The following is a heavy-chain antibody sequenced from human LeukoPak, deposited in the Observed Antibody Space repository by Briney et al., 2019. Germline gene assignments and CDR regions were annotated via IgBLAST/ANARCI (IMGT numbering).Heavy chain of an antibody. D-gene: IGHD3-16*02. J-gene: IGHJ4*02. CDR1: GYSFSSNW. CDR3: ARYIWGSYRYFDY. Sequence: GESLKISCKGSGYSFSSNWIGWARQMPGKGLEWMGIIYPGDSDTRYSPSFQGQVTISADKSISTAYLQWSSLKASDTAMFYCARYIWGSYRYFDYWGQGTLVTVSS. CDR2: IYPGDSDT. V-gene: IGHV5-51*01.